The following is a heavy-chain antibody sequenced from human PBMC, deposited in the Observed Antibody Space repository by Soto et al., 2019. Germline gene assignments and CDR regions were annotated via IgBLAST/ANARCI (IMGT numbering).Heavy chain of an antibody. CDR3: ARRYGYSFDY. CDR1: GGSISSYY. J-gene: IGHJ4*02. D-gene: IGHD1-1*01. Sequence: SETLSLTCTVSGGSISSYYWSWIRQPPGRGLEWIGYISYSGSTNYNPSLKSRVTISVDTSKNQFSLKLSSVTAADTAVYYCARRYGYSFDYWGQGTLVTVS. V-gene: IGHV4-59*01. CDR2: ISYSGST.